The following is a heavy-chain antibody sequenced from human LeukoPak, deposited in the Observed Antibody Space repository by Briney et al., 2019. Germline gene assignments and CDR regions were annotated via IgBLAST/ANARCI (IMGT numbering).Heavy chain of an antibody. CDR3: ASRDKGYYYGMDV. J-gene: IGHJ6*02. Sequence: GGSLRLSCAASGFTVSSNYMGWVRQAPGKGLEWVSLIYSGGSTYYADSVKGRFTIPRDNSKNTLYLQMNSRRAEDTAVYYCASRDKGYYYGMDVWGQGTTVTVSS. D-gene: IGHD5-24*01. V-gene: IGHV3-66*01. CDR2: IYSGGST. CDR1: GFTVSSNY.